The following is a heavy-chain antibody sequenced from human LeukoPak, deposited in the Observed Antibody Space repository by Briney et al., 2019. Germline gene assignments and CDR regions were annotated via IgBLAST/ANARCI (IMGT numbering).Heavy chain of an antibody. CDR3: AGNLYGDPFRY. V-gene: IGHV4-59*10. Sequence: GSLRLSCAASAFTFRNYNMNWVRQAPGKGLEWIGRISTSGSTNYNPSLKSRVTMSVDTSKNQFSLKLTSVTAADTAVYYCAGNLYGDPFRYWGQGTLVTVAS. CDR2: ISTSGST. J-gene: IGHJ4*02. D-gene: IGHD4-17*01. CDR1: AFTFRNYN.